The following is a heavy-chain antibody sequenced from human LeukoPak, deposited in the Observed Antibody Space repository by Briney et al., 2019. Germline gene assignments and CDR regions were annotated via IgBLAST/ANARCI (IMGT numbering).Heavy chain of an antibody. Sequence: GGSLRLSCAASGFTFSGSDMHWVRQASGKGLEWVGRIRIKTNSYATAYAASVKGRFTISRDDSRNTAYLQMNSLKTEDTAVYYCTTLDFDYWGQGTLVTVSS. V-gene: IGHV3-73*01. CDR1: GFTFSGSD. J-gene: IGHJ4*02. CDR2: IRIKTNSYAT. CDR3: TTLDFDY.